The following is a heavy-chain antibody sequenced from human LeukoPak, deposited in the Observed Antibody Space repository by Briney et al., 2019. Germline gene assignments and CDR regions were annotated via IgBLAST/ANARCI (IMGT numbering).Heavy chain of an antibody. CDR2: IYYSGST. D-gene: IGHD2-15*01. J-gene: IGHJ4*02. Sequence: SETLSLTCTVSGGSINRSTYYWGWIRQPPGKGLEWIASIYYSGSTYYNPSLKSRVTISVDTSKNQFSLKLSSVTAADTALYYCARHEDIVTPFDYWGQGTLVTVSS. V-gene: IGHV4-39*01. CDR3: ARHEDIVTPFDY. CDR1: GGSINRSTYY.